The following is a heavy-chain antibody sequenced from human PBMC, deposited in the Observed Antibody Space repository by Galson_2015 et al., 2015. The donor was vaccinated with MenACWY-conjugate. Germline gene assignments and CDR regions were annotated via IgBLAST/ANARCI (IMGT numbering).Heavy chain of an antibody. Sequence: SVKVSCKAFGYTLTSYGISWVRQAPGQGLEWMGWISTNNGNTNYAEKVQGRVTMTTDTSTSTAYMDLRSLRSDDTAVYYCARDIYCSRTSCPPAYYMDVWGKGTTVTVSS. CDR3: ARDIYCSRTSCPPAYYMDV. D-gene: IGHD2-2*01. V-gene: IGHV1-18*01. CDR2: ISTNNGNT. CDR1: GYTLTSYG. J-gene: IGHJ6*03.